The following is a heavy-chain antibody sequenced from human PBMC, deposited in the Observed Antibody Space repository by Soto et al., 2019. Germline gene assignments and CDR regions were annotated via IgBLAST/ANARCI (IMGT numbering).Heavy chain of an antibody. CDR2: ISSSSSYI. J-gene: IGHJ4*02. CDR3: ASLEGIAAAGTG. V-gene: IGHV3-21*01. D-gene: IGHD6-13*01. Sequence: GGSPGRSWSSSGFPISNYSMNWGRQGPGKGLEGVSSISSSSSYIYYADSVKGRFTISRDNAKNSLYLQMNSLRAEDTAVYYCASLEGIAAAGTGGGQGNLVT. CDR1: GFPISNYS.